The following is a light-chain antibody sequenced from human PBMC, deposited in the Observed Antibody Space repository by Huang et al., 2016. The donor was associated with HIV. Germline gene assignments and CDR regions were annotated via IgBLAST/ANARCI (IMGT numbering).Light chain of an antibody. CDR3: QQLHSYPIT. CDR2: AAS. J-gene: IGKJ5*01. V-gene: IGKV1-9*01. CDR1: QDIANS. Sequence: QLTQSPSSLSMSVGDRVIITCLASQDIANSLAWYQHKPGRAPKLLISAASTLQSGVPSRFSGGSAGTYFTLIITILQPDDFASYYCQQLHSYPITFGQGTRLDI.